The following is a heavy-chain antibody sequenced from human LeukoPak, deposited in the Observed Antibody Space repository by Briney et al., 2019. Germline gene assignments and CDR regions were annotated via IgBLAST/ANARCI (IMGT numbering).Heavy chain of an antibody. CDR3: AKDRAYYDSSGYYYLDYYYYYGMDV. D-gene: IGHD3-22*01. V-gene: IGHV3-23*01. J-gene: IGHJ6*02. CDR2: ISGSGGST. Sequence: GGSLRLSCAASGFTFSSYAMSWVRQAPGKGLEWVSAISGSGGSTYYADSVKGRFTISRDNSKNTLYLQMNSLRAEDTAVYYCAKDRAYYDSSGYYYLDYYYYYGMDVWGQGTTVPSP. CDR1: GFTFSSYA.